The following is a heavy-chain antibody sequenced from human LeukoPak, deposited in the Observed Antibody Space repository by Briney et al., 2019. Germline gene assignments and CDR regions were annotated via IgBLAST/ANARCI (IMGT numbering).Heavy chain of an antibody. V-gene: IGHV1-2*02. D-gene: IGHD4-17*01. CDR2: INPNSGGT. Sequence: ASVKVSCKASGYTFTGYYMHWVRQAPGQGLEWMGWINPNSGGTNYAQKFQGRVTMTRDTSISTAYMELSRLRSDDTAVYYCARDFDYGDYVMTYWGQGTLVTVSS. CDR3: ARDFDYGDYVMTY. CDR1: GYTFTGYY. J-gene: IGHJ4*02.